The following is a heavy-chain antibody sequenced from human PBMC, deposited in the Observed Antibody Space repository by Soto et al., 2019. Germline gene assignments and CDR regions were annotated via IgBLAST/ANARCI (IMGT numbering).Heavy chain of an antibody. D-gene: IGHD3-9*01. Sequence: VQLLESGGGLVQPGGSLKLSCAASEFTFSSYAMSWVRQAPGKGLEWVSGISGTGRVTKYAESVKGRFTISRDNPKSTLFLQMNSLRPEDTAVYYCAKDVHYDIATGIEYFHRWGQGTLVTVSS. CDR3: AKDVHYDIATGIEYFHR. J-gene: IGHJ1*01. V-gene: IGHV3-23*01. CDR1: EFTFSSYA. CDR2: ISGTGRVT.